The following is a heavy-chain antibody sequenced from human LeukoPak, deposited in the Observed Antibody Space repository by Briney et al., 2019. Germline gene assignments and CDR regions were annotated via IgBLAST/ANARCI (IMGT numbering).Heavy chain of an antibody. D-gene: IGHD6-13*01. CDR1: GFTFSSYS. CDR2: ISSSSSYM. J-gene: IGHJ4*02. CDR3: ARGADSSSWCFDY. Sequence: GGSLRLSCAASGFTFSSYSMNWVRQAPGKGLEWVSSISSSSSYMYYADSVKGRFTISRDNAKNSLYLQMNSLRAEDTAVYFCARGADSSSWCFDYWGQGTLVTVSS. V-gene: IGHV3-21*01.